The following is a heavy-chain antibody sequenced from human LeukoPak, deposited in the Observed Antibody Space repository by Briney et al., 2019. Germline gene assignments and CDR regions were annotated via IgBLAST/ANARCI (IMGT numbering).Heavy chain of an antibody. V-gene: IGHV3-48*04. CDR1: GFTFSSYA. CDR3: ARDATTEPGTVYMDV. Sequence: GGPLRLSCAASGFTFSSYAMSWVRQAPGKGLEWILHISTSGSIIHYADSVKGRFTISRDNAKNSLYLQMNSLRAEDTALYFCARDATTEPGTVYMDVWGKGTTVTISS. CDR2: ISTSGSII. J-gene: IGHJ6*03. D-gene: IGHD6-13*01.